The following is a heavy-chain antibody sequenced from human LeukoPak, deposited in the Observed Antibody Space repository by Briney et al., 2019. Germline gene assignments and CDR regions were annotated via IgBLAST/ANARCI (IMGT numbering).Heavy chain of an antibody. V-gene: IGHV4-4*02. Sequence: SETLSLTCAVSGGSISGSNWWSWVRQPPGKGLEWIGEIYHSGSTNYNPSLKSRVTISVDKSKNQFSLKLSSVTAADTAVYYCAKWPYYDSSGYSYWGQGTLVTVSS. CDR3: AKWPYYDSSGYSY. J-gene: IGHJ4*02. D-gene: IGHD3-22*01. CDR1: GGSISGSNW. CDR2: IYHSGST.